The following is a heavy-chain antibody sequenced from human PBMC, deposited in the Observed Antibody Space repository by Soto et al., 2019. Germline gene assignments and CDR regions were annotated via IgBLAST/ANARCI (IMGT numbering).Heavy chain of an antibody. Sequence: QVQLVQSGAEVKKPGSLVKVSCKASGGTFSSYAISWVRQAPGQGLEWMGGIIPIFGTANYAQKFQGRVTITADKSTSTAYMELSSLRSEDTAVYYCARTRINCSGGSCYLFYFDYWGQGTLVTVSS. V-gene: IGHV1-69*06. D-gene: IGHD2-15*01. CDR3: ARTRINCSGGSCYLFYFDY. CDR2: IIPIFGTA. CDR1: GGTFSSYA. J-gene: IGHJ4*02.